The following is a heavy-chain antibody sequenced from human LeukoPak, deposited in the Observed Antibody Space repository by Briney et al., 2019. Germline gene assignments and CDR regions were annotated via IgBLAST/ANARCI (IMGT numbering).Heavy chain of an antibody. CDR1: RDSVSSNSAA. CDR3: VRDWDYGGKGDCFDF. CDR2: TYYRSKWYN. Sequence: SQTLSLTCAISRDSVSSNSAAWNWIGQSPSRGLEWLGRTYYRSKWYNEYAVSVKSRITINSDTSKNQFSLQLNSVTPEDTAVYYCVRDWDYGGKGDCFDFWGQGTLVTVSS. V-gene: IGHV6-1*01. J-gene: IGHJ4*02. D-gene: IGHD4-23*01.